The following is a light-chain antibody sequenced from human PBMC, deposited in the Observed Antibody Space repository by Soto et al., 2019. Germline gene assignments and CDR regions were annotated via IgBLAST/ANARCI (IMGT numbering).Light chain of an antibody. CDR3: QQSFNTPLT. V-gene: IGKV1-39*01. Sequence: DIQMTQSPSSLSASVGDRVSLSCRASQSINIYLNWYQQRPGKTPKLLISAASSLQSGVPSRFSGSGSGTYFTLTINNVQPEDFATYYCQQSFNTPLTFGGGTRVEMK. J-gene: IGKJ4*01. CDR1: QSINIY. CDR2: AAS.